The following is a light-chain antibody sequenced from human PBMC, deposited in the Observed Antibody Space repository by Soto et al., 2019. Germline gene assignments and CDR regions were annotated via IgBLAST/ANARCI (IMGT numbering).Light chain of an antibody. J-gene: IGKJ4*01. CDR1: QSISSW. CDR3: QQSNSFPPT. Sequence: DIQMNQSPSTLSASVGDRVTITCRASQSISSWLAWYQQKPGKAPNLLIYKASSLESGVPSKFSGSGSGTEYTLTISSLQPEDFASYYCQQSNSFPPTFGGGTNVEI. V-gene: IGKV1-5*03. CDR2: KAS.